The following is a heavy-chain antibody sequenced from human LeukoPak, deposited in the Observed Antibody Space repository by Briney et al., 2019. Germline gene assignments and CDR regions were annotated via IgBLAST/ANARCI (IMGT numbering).Heavy chain of an antibody. CDR2: INPSGGST. CDR3: ARDPKSSSWSYYYYYGMDV. D-gene: IGHD6-13*01. V-gene: IGHV1-46*01. J-gene: IGHJ6*02. CDR1: GYTFTSYY. Sequence: ASVKVSCTASGYTFTSYYMHWVRQAPGQGLEWMGIINPSGGSTSYAQKFQGRVTMTRDTSTSTVYMELSSLRSEDTAVYYCARDPKSSSWSYYYYYGMDVWGQGTTVTVSS.